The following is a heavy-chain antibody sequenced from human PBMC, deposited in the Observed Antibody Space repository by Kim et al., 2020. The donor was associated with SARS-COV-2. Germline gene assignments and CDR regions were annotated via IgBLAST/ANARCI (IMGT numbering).Heavy chain of an antibody. CDR3: ARGSSSWYLPSFDY. D-gene: IGHD6-13*01. J-gene: IGHJ4*02. Sequence: SQTLSLTCAISGDRVSSNSAAWNWIRQSPSRGLEWLGRTYYRSKWYNDYAVSVKSRITINPDTSKNQFSLQLNSVTPEDTAVYYCARGSSSWYLPSFDYWGQGTLVTVSS. V-gene: IGHV6-1*01. CDR1: GDRVSSNSAA. CDR2: TYYRSKWYN.